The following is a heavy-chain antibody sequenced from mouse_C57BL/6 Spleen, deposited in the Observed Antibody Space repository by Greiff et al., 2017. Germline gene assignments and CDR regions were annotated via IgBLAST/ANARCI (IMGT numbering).Heavy chain of an antibody. V-gene: IGHV1-85*01. CDR2: IYPRDGST. CDR1: GYTFTSYD. CDR3: ARSSVYDGYYGYFDV. D-gene: IGHD2-3*01. J-gene: IGHJ1*03. Sequence: VKVVESGPELVKPGASVKLSCKASGYTFTSYDINWVKQRPGQGLEWIGWIYPRDGSTKYNEKFKGKATLTVDTSSSTAYMELHSLTSEDSAVYFCARSSVYDGYYGYFDVWGTGTTVTVSS.